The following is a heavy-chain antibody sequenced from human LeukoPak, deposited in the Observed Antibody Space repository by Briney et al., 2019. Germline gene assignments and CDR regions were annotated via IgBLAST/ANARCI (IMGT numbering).Heavy chain of an antibody. Sequence: ASVKLSCKASGYTFTSYAMHWVRQAPGQRLEWMGWSNAGNGNTKYSQEFQGRVTITRDTSASTAYMELRSLRSDDTAVYYCARADWNYGDYWGQGTLVTVSS. J-gene: IGHJ4*02. CDR1: GYTFTSYA. CDR3: ARADWNYGDY. D-gene: IGHD1-7*01. CDR2: SNAGNGNT. V-gene: IGHV1-3*02.